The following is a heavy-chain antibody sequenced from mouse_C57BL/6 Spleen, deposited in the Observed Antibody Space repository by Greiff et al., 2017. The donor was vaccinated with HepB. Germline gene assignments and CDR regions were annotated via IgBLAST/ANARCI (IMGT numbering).Heavy chain of an antibody. CDR2: INYDGSST. CDR1: GFTFSDYY. J-gene: IGHJ4*01. D-gene: IGHD1-1*01. V-gene: IGHV5-16*01. Sequence: EVQLVESEGGLVQPGSSMKLSCTASGFTFSDYYMAWVRQVPEKGLEWVANINYDGSSTYYLDSLKSRFIISRDNAKNILYLQMSSLKSEDTATYYCARDTDDGKEMDYWGQGTSVTVSS. CDR3: ARDTDDGKEMDY.